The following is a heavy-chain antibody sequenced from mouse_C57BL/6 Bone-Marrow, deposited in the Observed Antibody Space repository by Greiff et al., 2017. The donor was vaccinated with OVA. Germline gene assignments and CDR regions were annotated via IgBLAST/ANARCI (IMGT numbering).Heavy chain of an antibody. D-gene: IGHD1-1*01. CDR3: ARGPTTVVDYFDY. V-gene: IGHV1-52*01. CDR1: GYTFTSYW. Sequence: QVQLQQPGAELVRPGSSVKLSCKASGYTFTSYWMHWVKQRPIQGLEWIGNIDPSDSETHYNQKFKDKATLTVDKSSSTAYMQLSSLTSEDSAVYYCARGPTTVVDYFDYWGQGTTLTVSS. CDR2: IDPSDSET. J-gene: IGHJ2*01.